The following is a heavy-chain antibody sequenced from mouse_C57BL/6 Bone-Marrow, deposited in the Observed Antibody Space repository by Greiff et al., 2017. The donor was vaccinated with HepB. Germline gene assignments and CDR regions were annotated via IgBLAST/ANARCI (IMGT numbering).Heavy chain of an antibody. CDR2: IDPENGDT. CDR1: GFNIKDDY. Sequence: VQLQQPGAELVRPGASVKLSCTASGFNIKDDYMHWVKQRPEQGLEWIGWIDPENGDTEYASKFQGKATITADTSSNTAYLQLSSLTSEDTAVYYCTTPLIYYGNCVSLAYWGQGTLVTVSA. V-gene: IGHV14-4*01. CDR3: TTPLIYYGNCVSLAY. J-gene: IGHJ3*01. D-gene: IGHD2-1*01.